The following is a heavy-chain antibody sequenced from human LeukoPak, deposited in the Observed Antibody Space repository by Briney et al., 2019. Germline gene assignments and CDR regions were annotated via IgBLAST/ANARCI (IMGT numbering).Heavy chain of an antibody. Sequence: GGSLRLSCATSGFSFSGHGMHWVRQAPGKGLEWVACIRYDGGDQYYADSVKGRFTISRDNSKNTLTLQMNSLRAEDTAVYYCAKDKAVAGWGSDAFDIWGQGTMVTVSS. CDR3: AKDKAVAGWGSDAFDI. CDR2: IRYDGGDQ. D-gene: IGHD6-19*01. V-gene: IGHV3-30*02. J-gene: IGHJ3*02. CDR1: GFSFSGHG.